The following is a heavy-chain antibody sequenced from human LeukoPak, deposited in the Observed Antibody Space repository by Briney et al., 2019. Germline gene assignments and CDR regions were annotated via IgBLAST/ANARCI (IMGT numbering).Heavy chain of an antibody. D-gene: IGHD3-10*01. V-gene: IGHV1-2*02. J-gene: IGHJ6*02. CDR1: GYTFTVYY. CDR2: INPNSGGT. Sequence: ASVKVSCKASGYTFTVYYMHWVRQAPGQGLEWMGWINPNSGGTNYAQKFQGRVTMTRDTSISTAYMELSRLRSGDTAVYYCASRYGSGSYRSYYYYGMDVWGQGTTVTVSS. CDR3: ASRYGSGSYRSYYYYGMDV.